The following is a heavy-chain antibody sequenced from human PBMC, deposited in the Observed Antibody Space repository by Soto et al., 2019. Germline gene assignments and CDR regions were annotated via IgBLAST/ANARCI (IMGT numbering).Heavy chain of an antibody. Sequence: AMHWVRHAPGQGLEWVAVIAYDGSTTYYADSVECRFTISRANSTKTLYQQMNRLRAEDTAFYYWARDPRIYTLSLTLFPYTTLFRSRRSWA. CDR1: A. CDR2: IAYDGSTT. J-gene: IGHJ5*01. D-gene: IGHD2-2*02. V-gene: IGHV3-30-3*01. CDR3: ARDPRIYTLSLTLFPYTTLFRSRRS.